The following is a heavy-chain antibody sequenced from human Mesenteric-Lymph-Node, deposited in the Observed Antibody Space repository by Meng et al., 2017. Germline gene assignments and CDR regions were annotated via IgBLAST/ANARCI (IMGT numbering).Heavy chain of an antibody. CDR3: ARDVGY. V-gene: IGHV3-53*01. CDR2: IYSGGST. J-gene: IGHJ4*02. CDR1: GFIVSSNQ. Sequence: GESLKISCAASGFIVSSNQMTWVRQAPGKGLEWVSTIYSGGSTNYADSVKGRFTISRDDSKNTLSLQMNSLRVDDTAVYYCARDVGYWGQGTLVTVSS.